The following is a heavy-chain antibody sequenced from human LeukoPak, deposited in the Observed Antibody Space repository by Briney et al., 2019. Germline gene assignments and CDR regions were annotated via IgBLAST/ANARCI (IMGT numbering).Heavy chain of an antibody. CDR1: GFTVSSNY. V-gene: IGHV3-53*01. Sequence: GGSLRLSCAASGFTVSSNYMSWVRQAPGKGLEWVSVIYSGGSTYYADSVKGRFTISRDNSKNTLYLQMNSLRAEDTAVYYCARDGYDFWSGYWKGRDYYYYYMDVWGKGTTVTVSS. D-gene: IGHD3-3*01. J-gene: IGHJ6*03. CDR3: ARDGYDFWSGYWKGRDYYYYYMDV. CDR2: IYSGGST.